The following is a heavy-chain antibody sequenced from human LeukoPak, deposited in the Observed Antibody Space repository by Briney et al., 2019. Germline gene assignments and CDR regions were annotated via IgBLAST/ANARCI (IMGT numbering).Heavy chain of an antibody. J-gene: IGHJ4*02. CDR3: LTIVETDIEAFDI. D-gene: IGHD2-15*01. V-gene: IGHV3-74*01. CDR1: GFTFRKYW. CDR2: INPDDGST. Sequence: PGGSLRLSCAASGFTFRKYWLHWVRQAPGKGLVWVSRINPDDGSTSYADSVKGRFTISRDNAKSTLYLQMNSLRAEDTAVYYCLTIVETDIEAFDIWGQGTLVTVSS.